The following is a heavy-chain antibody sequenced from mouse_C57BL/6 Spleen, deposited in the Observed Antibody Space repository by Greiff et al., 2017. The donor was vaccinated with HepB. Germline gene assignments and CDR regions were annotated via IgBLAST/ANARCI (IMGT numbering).Heavy chain of an antibody. Sequence: EVQLQQSGPVLVKPGASVKMSCKASGYTFTDYYMNWVKQSHGKSLEWIGVINPYNGGTSYNQKFKGKATLTVDKSSSTAYMELNSLTSEDSAVYYCARGHYYGSSSDYWGQGTTLTVSS. V-gene: IGHV1-19*01. D-gene: IGHD1-1*01. CDR3: ARGHYYGSSSDY. CDR2: INPYNGGT. J-gene: IGHJ2*01. CDR1: GYTFTDYY.